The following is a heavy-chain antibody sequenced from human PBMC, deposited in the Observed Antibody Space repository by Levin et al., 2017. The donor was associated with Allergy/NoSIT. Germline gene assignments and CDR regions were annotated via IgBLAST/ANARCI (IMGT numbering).Heavy chain of an antibody. Sequence: PSETLSLTCAVSGGSISSSNWWSWVRQPPGKGLEWIGEIYHSGSTNYNPSLKSRVTISVDKSKNQFSLKLSSVTAADTAVYYCARTPGGVYDSSGYYVSYYYYGMDVWGQGTTVTVSS. CDR2: IYHSGST. J-gene: IGHJ6*02. D-gene: IGHD3-22*01. CDR3: ARTPGGVYDSSGYYVSYYYYGMDV. CDR1: GGSISSSNW. V-gene: IGHV4-4*02.